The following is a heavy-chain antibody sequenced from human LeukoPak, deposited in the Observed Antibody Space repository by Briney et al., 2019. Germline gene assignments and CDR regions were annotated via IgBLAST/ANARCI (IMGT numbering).Heavy chain of an antibody. J-gene: IGHJ3*02. V-gene: IGHV3-21*01. D-gene: IGHD3-22*01. CDR1: GFTFSSYS. CDR2: ISSSSSYI. Sequence: GGSLRLSCATSGFTFSSYSMSWVRQAPGKGLEWVSSISSSSSYIYYADSVKGRFTISRDNAKNSLYLQMNSLRAEDTAVYYCAGGSSGAFDIWGQGTMVTVSS. CDR3: AGGSSGAFDI.